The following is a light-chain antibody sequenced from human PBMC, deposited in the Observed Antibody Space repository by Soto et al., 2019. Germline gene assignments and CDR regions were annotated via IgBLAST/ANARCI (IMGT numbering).Light chain of an antibody. CDR1: SSEVGYYNY. CDR2: DVR. Sequence: SVLTQPASVSGSPGQSITISCTGTSSEVGYYNYVSWYQQHPGKAPKLMIYDVRNRPSGVSNRFSGSKSGNTASLTISGLQAEDEADYYCSSYTSSSTYVFGTGTKVTVL. J-gene: IGLJ1*01. V-gene: IGLV2-14*03. CDR3: SSYTSSSTYV.